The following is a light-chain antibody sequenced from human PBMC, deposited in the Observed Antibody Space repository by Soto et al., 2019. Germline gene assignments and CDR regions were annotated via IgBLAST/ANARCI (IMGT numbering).Light chain of an antibody. CDR2: DVS. J-gene: IGLJ1*01. CDR3: TSYAPGGTHV. V-gene: IGLV2-14*01. Sequence: QSVLTQPASVSGSPGQSITLSCTGTNSDIGGYNIVSWYQQHPGKAPKLMIYDVSIRPSGVSDRFSGSKSANTASLTISGLQPEDEADYYCTSYAPGGTHVCGTGTKLTVL. CDR1: NSDIGGYNI.